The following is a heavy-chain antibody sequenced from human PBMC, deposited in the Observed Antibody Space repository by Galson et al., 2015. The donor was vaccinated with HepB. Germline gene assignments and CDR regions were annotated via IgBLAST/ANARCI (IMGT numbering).Heavy chain of an antibody. Sequence: SLRLSCAASGFTFSSYAMSWVRQAPGKGLEWLSYISSTGTYTNYADSVKGRFTISRDNAKNSLYLQMNNLRAEDTAVYYCARVADADYGDHSHFDYWGQGTLVTVSS. CDR1: GFTFSSYA. D-gene: IGHD4-17*01. CDR3: ARVADADYGDHSHFDY. V-gene: IGHV3-11*06. J-gene: IGHJ4*02. CDR2: ISSTGTYT.